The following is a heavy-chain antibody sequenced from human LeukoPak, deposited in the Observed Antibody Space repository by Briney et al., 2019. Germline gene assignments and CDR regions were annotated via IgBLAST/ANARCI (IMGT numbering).Heavy chain of an antibody. V-gene: IGHV4-30-4*01. CDR2: IYYSGST. Sequence: SQTLSLTCTVSGGSISSGDYYWSWIRQPPGKRLEWIGYIYYSGSTYYNPSLKSRVTISVDTSKTQFSLRLSSVTAADTAVYYCARDHDYGDYVCAFDIWGQGTMVTVSS. CDR1: GGSISSGDYY. J-gene: IGHJ3*02. D-gene: IGHD4-17*01. CDR3: ARDHDYGDYVCAFDI.